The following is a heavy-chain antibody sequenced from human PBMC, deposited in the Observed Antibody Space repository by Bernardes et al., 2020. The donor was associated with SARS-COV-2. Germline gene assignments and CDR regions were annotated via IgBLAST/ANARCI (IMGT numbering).Heavy chain of an antibody. Sequence: ASVKVSCKASGYTFSSYEINWVRQAPGQGLEWVGWIRANDGKTKYAQKLQGRVTMTTDTSTTTAYMELRSLRSDDTAVYYCARERNNALFFDYWGLGTLVTVSS. J-gene: IGHJ4*02. D-gene: IGHD2-2*01. CDR3: ARERNNALFFDY. V-gene: IGHV1-18*01. CDR2: IRANDGKT. CDR1: GYTFSSYE.